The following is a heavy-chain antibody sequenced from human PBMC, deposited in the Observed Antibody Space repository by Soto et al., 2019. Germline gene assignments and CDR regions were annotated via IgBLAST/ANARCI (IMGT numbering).Heavy chain of an antibody. D-gene: IGHD3-10*02. Sequence: SGPTLVNPTQTLRLTCAFSGFSLSASGASVGWIRQPPGKALEWLAHIYWNDDKRYSPSLRSRLTISKDTSKNQVVLTFTNMDPADTGTYYCVHRLDVPGLAFDPWGQGTLVTVSA. J-gene: IGHJ5*02. CDR1: GFSLSASGAS. CDR3: VHRLDVPGLAFDP. CDR2: IYWNDDK. V-gene: IGHV2-5*01.